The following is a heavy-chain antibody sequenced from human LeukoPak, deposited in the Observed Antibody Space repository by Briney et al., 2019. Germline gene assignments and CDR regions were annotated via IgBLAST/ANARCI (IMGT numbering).Heavy chain of an antibody. V-gene: IGHV4-39*01. CDR3: ARHIVVVTARPAYYFDY. CDR2: IYYSGST. CDR1: SGSISSSSYY. J-gene: IGHJ4*02. Sequence: KASETLSLTCTVSSGSISSSSYYWGWVRQPPGKGLEWFGSIYYSGSTYYNPSLKSPVTISVDTSKNQFSLKLSSVTAADTAVYYCARHIVVVTARPAYYFDYWGQGTLVTVSS. D-gene: IGHD2-21*02.